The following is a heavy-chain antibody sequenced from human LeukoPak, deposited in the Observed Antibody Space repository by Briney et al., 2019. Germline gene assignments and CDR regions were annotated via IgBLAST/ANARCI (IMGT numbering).Heavy chain of an antibody. D-gene: IGHD6-19*01. CDR3: ARGNRDSSGFYFYYGMDV. V-gene: IGHV3-9*01. Sequence: SLRLSCAASGFTFDDYAMFWVRQAPGKGVEWVSGISWDSKNIGYAASVKGRFTISRDNAKNSLYLQLSSLRAEDTAFYYCARGNRDSSGFYFYYGMDVWGQGTTVTVSS. CDR1: GFTFDDYA. J-gene: IGHJ6*02. CDR2: ISWDSKNI.